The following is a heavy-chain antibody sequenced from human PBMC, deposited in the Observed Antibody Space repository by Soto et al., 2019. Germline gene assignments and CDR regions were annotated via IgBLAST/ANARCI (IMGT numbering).Heavy chain of an antibody. Sequence: ASVKVSCKAFGYTFTGYYMHWVRQAPGQGLEWMGWINPKSGATKYAQKFQGRVIMTRDTSMYTVYMEVMRLRSDDSAIYYCARDGLYDVDITGWLHPWGQGTPATVSS. D-gene: IGHD3-22*01. V-gene: IGHV1-2*02. CDR1: GYTFTGYY. J-gene: IGHJ5*02. CDR2: INPKSGAT. CDR3: ARDGLYDVDITGWLHP.